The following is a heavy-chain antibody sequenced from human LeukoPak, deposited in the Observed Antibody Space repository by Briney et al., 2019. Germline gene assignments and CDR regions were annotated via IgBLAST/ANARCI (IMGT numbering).Heavy chain of an antibody. CDR2: ISSSSSYI. Sequence: GGSLRLSCAASEFTFSSYSMNWVRQAPGKGLEWVSSISSSSSYIYYADSVKGRFTISRDNAKNSLYLQINSLRAEDTAVYYCARGDYYGSGTPGYWGQGTLVTVSS. V-gene: IGHV3-21*01. CDR3: ARGDYYGSGTPGY. J-gene: IGHJ4*02. CDR1: EFTFSSYS. D-gene: IGHD3-10*01.